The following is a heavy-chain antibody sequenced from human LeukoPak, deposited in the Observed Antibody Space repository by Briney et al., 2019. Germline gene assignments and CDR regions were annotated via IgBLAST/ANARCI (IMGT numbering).Heavy chain of an antibody. Sequence: PGRSLRLSCAASGFTFSSYGMHCVRQAPGKGLEWVAVISFDGSYKFYADSVKGRFTISRDNSKNTLYLQMNSLRAEDTAVYYCAKDKSTYYYGSGSLPGVFLDYWGQGTLVTVSS. D-gene: IGHD3-10*01. V-gene: IGHV3-30*18. J-gene: IGHJ4*02. CDR3: AKDKSTYYYGSGSLPGVFLDY. CDR1: GFTFSSYG. CDR2: ISFDGSYK.